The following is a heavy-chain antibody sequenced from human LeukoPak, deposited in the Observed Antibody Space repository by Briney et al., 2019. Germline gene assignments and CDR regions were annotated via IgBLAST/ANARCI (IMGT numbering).Heavy chain of an antibody. Sequence: ASVKVSCKASGYTFTSYGISWVRQAPGQGLEWMGWISAYNGNTNYAQKLQGRVTMTTDTSTSTAYMELRSLRSDDTAVYYCARIRMVRGVPYYFDYWGQGTLVTVSS. V-gene: IGHV1-18*01. CDR2: ISAYNGNT. D-gene: IGHD3-10*01. J-gene: IGHJ4*02. CDR1: GYTFTSYG. CDR3: ARIRMVRGVPYYFDY.